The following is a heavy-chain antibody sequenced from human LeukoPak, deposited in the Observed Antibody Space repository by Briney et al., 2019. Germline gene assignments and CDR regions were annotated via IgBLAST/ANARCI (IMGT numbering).Heavy chain of an antibody. CDR2: IYYSGST. CDR3: ARVADILTGHDY. CDR1: GGSISSGGYY. D-gene: IGHD3-9*01. J-gene: IGHJ4*02. Sequence: PSQTLSLTCTVSGGSISSGGYYWSWIRQHPGKGLEWIGYIYYSGSTYYNPSLKSRVTISVGTSKNQFSLKLSSVTAADTAVYYCARVADILTGHDYWGQGTLVTVSS. V-gene: IGHV4-31*03.